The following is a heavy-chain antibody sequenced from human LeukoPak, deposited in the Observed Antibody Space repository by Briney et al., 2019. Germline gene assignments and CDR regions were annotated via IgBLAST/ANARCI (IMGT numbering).Heavy chain of an antibody. D-gene: IGHD3-10*01. V-gene: IGHV3-30*18. CDR1: GCTFSSYG. J-gene: IGHJ1*01. CDR2: ISYDGSNK. CDR3: AKGGVTSWFAAEYFQD. Sequence: PGGSLRLSCAASGCTFSSYGMHWVRQAPGKGLEWVAVISYDGSNKYYADSVKGRVTISRDNSKNTLYPQMNILRAEDTAVYYCAKGGVTSWFAAEYFQDWGQGTLVTVSS.